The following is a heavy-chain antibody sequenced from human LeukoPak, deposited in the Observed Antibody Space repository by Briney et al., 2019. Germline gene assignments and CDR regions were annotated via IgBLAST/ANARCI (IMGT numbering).Heavy chain of an antibody. V-gene: IGHV3-11*04. J-gene: IGHJ4*02. Sequence: PGGSLRLSCAASGFTFSDYYMSWIRQAPGKGLEWVSYITGSSTTKYYADSVKGRFTISRDNAMNSLYLQMNSLSAEDTAVYYCAREPTYSSSWYTNCDYWGQGILVTVSS. CDR1: GFTFSDYY. CDR3: AREPTYSSSWYTNCDY. CDR2: ITGSSTTK. D-gene: IGHD6-13*01.